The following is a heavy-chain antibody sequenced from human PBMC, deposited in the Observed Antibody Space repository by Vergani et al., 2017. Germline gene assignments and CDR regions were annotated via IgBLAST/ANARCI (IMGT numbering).Heavy chain of an antibody. Sequence: EVQLVETGGGLIQPGGSLRLSCAASGFTVSSNYMSWVRQAPGKGLEWVSVIYSGGSTYYADSAKGRFTISRDNSKNTLYLQMNSLRAEDTAVYYCARGSYYYYGMDVWGQGTTVTVSS. D-gene: IGHD3-10*01. V-gene: IGHV3-53*02. CDR3: ARGSYYYYGMDV. CDR2: IYSGGST. J-gene: IGHJ6*02. CDR1: GFTVSSNY.